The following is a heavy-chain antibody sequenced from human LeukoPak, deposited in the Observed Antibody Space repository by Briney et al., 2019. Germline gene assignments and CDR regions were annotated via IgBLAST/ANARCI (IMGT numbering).Heavy chain of an antibody. V-gene: IGHV3-15*01. D-gene: IGHD5-12*01. CDR1: GFTFTNAW. Sequence: PGGSLRLSCAASGFTFTNAWMSWVRQAPGKGLEWVGRIKSKTHGGTTDYAAPVKGRFTISRDDSKNTLYLQMNSLETEDTAVYYCTTAGYSGYDWNYWGQGALVTVSS. CDR3: TTAGYSGYDWNY. J-gene: IGHJ4*02. CDR2: IKSKTHGGTT.